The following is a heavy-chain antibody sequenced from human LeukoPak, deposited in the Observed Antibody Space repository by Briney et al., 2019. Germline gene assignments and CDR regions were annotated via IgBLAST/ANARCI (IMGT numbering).Heavy chain of an antibody. J-gene: IGHJ4*02. CDR3: ARGDGMITFGGVILYD. V-gene: IGHV4-30-4*01. D-gene: IGHD3-16*02. CDR1: GGSLSSGDYY. Sequence: SQTLSLTCTVSGGSLSSGDYYWSWIRQPPGKGLEWIGYIYYSGSTYYNPSLKSRVTISVDTSKNQFSLKLSSVTAADTAVYYCARGDGMITFGGVILYDWGQGTLVTVSS. CDR2: IYYSGST.